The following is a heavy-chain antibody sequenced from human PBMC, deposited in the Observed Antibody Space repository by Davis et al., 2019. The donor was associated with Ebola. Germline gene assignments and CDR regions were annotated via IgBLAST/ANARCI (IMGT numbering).Heavy chain of an antibody. CDR3: ARDGGHSSSSGGYYYYYYYMDV. CDR1: GFTFSSYA. J-gene: IGHJ6*03. CDR2: ISYDGSNK. Sequence: PGGSLRLSCAASGFTFSSYAMHWVRQAPGKGLEWVAVISYDGSNKYYADSVKGRFTISRDNSKNTLYLQMNSLRAEDTAVYYCARDGGHSSSSGGYYYYYYYMDVWGKGTTVTVSS. D-gene: IGHD6-6*01. V-gene: IGHV3-30-3*01.